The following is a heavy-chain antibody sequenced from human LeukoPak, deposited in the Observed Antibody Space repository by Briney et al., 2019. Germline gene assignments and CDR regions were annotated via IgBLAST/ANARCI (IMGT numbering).Heavy chain of an antibody. J-gene: IGHJ4*02. CDR1: GLTFSKSA. Sequence: PTGGSLRLSCAASGLTFSKSALTWVRQAPGKGLEWVSTITDVGDIFYTYSVRGRFTIPRDNSKNTVYMQMDGLRAEDTAVYYCTRDRGGSPTDVFDYWGQGTLVTVSS. D-gene: IGHD2-15*01. CDR2: ITDVGDI. CDR3: TRDRGGSPTDVFDY. V-gene: IGHV3-23*01.